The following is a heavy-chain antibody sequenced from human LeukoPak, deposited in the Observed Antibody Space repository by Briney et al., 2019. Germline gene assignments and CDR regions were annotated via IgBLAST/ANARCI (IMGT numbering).Heavy chain of an antibody. J-gene: IGHJ4*02. CDR2: IYYSGIT. V-gene: IGHV4-59*01. CDR1: GGSISSYY. CDR3: ARDSGPGVLFY. Sequence: SETLSLTCTVSGGSISSYYWSWIRQPPGKGLEWIGYIYYSGITNYNPSLKSRVTISLDTSKNRFSLKLSSVTAADTAVYYCARDSGPGVLFYWGQGTLVTVSS. D-gene: IGHD1-1*01.